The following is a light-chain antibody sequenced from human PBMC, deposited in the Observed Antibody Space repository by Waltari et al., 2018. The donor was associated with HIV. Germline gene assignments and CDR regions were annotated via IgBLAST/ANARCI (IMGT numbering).Light chain of an antibody. CDR3: TSYTTINTYV. CDR2: DVS. Sequence: QSPLTQPATVSGPPGQSLTISCTGTSRDVGGYNHFSWYQQHPAKAPKVIIYDVSNRPSGVSNRFSGSKSGNTASLTISGLQAEDEADYYCTSYTTINTYVFGTGTKVTVL. J-gene: IGLJ1*01. CDR1: SRDVGGYNH. V-gene: IGLV2-14*03.